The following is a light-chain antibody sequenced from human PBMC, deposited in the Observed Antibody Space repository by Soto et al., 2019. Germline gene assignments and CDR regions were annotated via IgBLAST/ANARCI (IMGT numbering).Light chain of an antibody. CDR1: QGIRNS. V-gene: IGKV1-27*01. Sequence: DVQMTQSPSSLSASVGDRVTITCRASQGIRNSLAWYQQKPGKAPKLLIYAASTLQSGVPFRFSGSGSGTDFTLTISSLQPEDVATYYCQKYDSAPLTFGPGTKGDVK. J-gene: IGKJ3*01. CDR3: QKYDSAPLT. CDR2: AAS.